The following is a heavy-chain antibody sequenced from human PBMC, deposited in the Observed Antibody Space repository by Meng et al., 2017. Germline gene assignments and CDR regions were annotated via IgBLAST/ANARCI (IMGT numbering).Heavy chain of an antibody. V-gene: IGHV3-53*04. CDR2: IYSGGST. D-gene: IGHD6-13*01. Sequence: GESLKISCAASGFTFSSNYMSWVRQAPGKGLEWVSVIYSGGSTYYADSVKGRFTISRHNSKNTPYLQMNSLIDEDTAVYYCTRAKGEGTYGSSWSDYYYYGVDVWGQGTTVTVSS. J-gene: IGHJ6*02. CDR1: GFTFSSNY. CDR3: TRAKGEGTYGSSWSDYYYYGVDV.